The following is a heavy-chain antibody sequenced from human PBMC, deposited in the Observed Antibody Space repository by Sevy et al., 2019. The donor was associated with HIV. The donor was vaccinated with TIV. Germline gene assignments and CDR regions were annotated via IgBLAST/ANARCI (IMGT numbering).Heavy chain of an antibody. CDR3: ASVVKNDFWDGHVNYYGLDV. CDR2: IKSKTDGGTA. J-gene: IGHJ6*02. Sequence: GGYLRLSCVASGFTFNSYSMYWVRQAPGKGLEWVDRIKSKTDGGTADYAAHVKGRFTISRDDSENTLYLQMNSLKTEDTAVYYCASVVKNDFWDGHVNYYGLDVWGQGTTVTVSS. V-gene: IGHV3-15*01. D-gene: IGHD3-3*01. CDR1: GFTFNSYS.